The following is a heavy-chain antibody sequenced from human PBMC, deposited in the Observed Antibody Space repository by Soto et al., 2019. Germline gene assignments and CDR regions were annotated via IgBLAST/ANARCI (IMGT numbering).Heavy chain of an antibody. J-gene: IGHJ4*02. CDR3: AKAQEYSSSLGGDY. CDR2: ISYDGSNK. V-gene: IGHV3-30*18. Sequence: QVQLVESGGGVVQPGRSLRLSCAASGFTFSSYGMHWVRQAPGEGLEWVAVISYDGSNKYYADSVKGRFTISRDNSKNTLYLQMNSLRAEDTAVYYCAKAQEYSSSLGGDYWGQGTLVTVSS. CDR1: GFTFSSYG. D-gene: IGHD6-6*01.